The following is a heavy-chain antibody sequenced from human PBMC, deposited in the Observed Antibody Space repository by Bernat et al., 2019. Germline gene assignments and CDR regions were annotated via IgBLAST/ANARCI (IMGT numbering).Heavy chain of an antibody. D-gene: IGHD3/OR15-3a*01. CDR3: STIAYDFWGDYSVAPRVDP. V-gene: IGHV3-23*04. CDR1: GFSFTSYA. J-gene: IGHJ5*02. Sequence: EVQLVESGGALIQPGGSLRLSCAVSGFSFTSYAASWVRQAPGKGLAWVYSLRPSGETFYADSVQGRFAISRDNSGNTLYLQMNGLRAEDTARYYCSTIAYDFWGDYSVAPRVDPWGQGTLVTVSP. CDR2: LRPSGET.